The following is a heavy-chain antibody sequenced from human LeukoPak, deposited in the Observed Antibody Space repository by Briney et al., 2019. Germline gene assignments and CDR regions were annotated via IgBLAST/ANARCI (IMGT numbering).Heavy chain of an antibody. Sequence: NSGGSLRLSCAASGFTFSSYSMNWVRQAPGKGLEWVSSTSSSGSYIYYADSVKGRFTISRDDAKNSLYLQMNSLRAEDTAVYYCARDLWNPAAAGLGYYYYYYYGMDVWGQGTTVTVSS. CDR1: GFTFSSYS. CDR3: ARDLWNPAAAGLGYYYYYYYGMDV. V-gene: IGHV3-21*01. CDR2: TSSSGSYI. D-gene: IGHD6-13*01. J-gene: IGHJ6*02.